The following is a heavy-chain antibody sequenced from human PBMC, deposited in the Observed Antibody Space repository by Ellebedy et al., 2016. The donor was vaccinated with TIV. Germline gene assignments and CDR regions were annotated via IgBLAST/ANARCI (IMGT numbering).Heavy chain of an antibody. CDR2: IIPIFGTA. V-gene: IGHV1-69*13. Sequence: AASVKVSCKASGGTFSSYAISWVRQAPGQGLEWMGGIIPIFGTANYAQKFQGRVTITADESTSTAYMELSSLRSEDTAVYYCARVGVEWELLSELDYWGQGTLVTVSS. J-gene: IGHJ4*02. CDR3: ARVGVEWELLSELDY. CDR1: GGTFSSYA. D-gene: IGHD1-26*01.